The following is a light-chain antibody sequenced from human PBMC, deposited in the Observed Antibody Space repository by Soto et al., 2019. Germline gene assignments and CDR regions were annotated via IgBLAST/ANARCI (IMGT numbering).Light chain of an antibody. CDR3: QQNNRYPWT. Sequence: DIQMTQSPSTLSASVGERVTINCRASQNVGTWFAWYQQKPGKAPNLLIYKASNLERGVPSRFSGSGSGTEFTLTISSLQPDDLATYYCQQNNRYPWTFGQGTKVEIK. CDR2: KAS. V-gene: IGKV1-5*03. J-gene: IGKJ1*01. CDR1: QNVGTW.